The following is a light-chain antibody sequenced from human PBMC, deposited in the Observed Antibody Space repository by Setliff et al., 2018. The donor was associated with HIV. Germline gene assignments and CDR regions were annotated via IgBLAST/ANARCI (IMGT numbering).Light chain of an antibody. CDR1: NIESKS. V-gene: IGLV3-21*03. J-gene: IGLJ1*01. CDR3: QVWDSSSDHHV. Sequence: SYELTQPPSVSVAPGKTARITCGVNNIESKSVHWYQQKPGQAPVLVVYDDNDRPSGIPERFSGSNSGNTATLTISRVEAGDEADYYCQVWDSSSDHHVFGTGTKVTVL. CDR2: DDN.